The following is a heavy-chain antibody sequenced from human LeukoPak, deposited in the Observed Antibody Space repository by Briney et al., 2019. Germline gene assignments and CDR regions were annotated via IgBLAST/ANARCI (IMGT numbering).Heavy chain of an antibody. CDR2: IYYSGST. Sequence: SETLSLTCTVSGGSISSSSYYWGWIRQPPGKGLEWIGSIYYSGSTYYNPSLKSRVTISVDTYKNQFSLKLSSVTAAETAVFYCARAVGGYSYGFDYWGQGTMVTVSS. CDR3: ARAVGGYSYGFDY. CDR1: GGSISSSSYY. V-gene: IGHV4-39*07. D-gene: IGHD5-18*01. J-gene: IGHJ4*02.